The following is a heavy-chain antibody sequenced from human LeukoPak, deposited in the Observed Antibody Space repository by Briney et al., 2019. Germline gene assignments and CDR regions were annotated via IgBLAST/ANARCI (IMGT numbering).Heavy chain of an antibody. CDR1: GYSFTSYW. CDR2: IYPGDSDT. Sequence: PGESLKISCKGSGYSFTSYWIGWVRQMPGKGLEWMGIIYPGDSDTRYSPSFQGQVTISAGKSISTAYLQWSSLKASDTAMYYFSRRRGYSYGYLGGIAFDIWGQGTMVTVSS. CDR3: SRRRGYSYGYLGGIAFDI. D-gene: IGHD5-18*01. J-gene: IGHJ3*02. V-gene: IGHV5-51*01.